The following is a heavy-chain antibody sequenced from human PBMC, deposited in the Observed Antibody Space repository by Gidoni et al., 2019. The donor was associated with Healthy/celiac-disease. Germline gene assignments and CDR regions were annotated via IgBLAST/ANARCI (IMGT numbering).Heavy chain of an antibody. CDR2: SSGRGGST. CDR3: AKEPGQPLEYFDY. Sequence: EVQLLESGGGLVQPGGSLRLSCAASGFPFSSYAMSWVRQAQGKGREWVSESSGRGGSTYYEDSVKGRFTISRDNSKNTLYLQMNSRRAEDTAVYYCAKEPGQPLEYFDYWGQGTLVTVSS. V-gene: IGHV3-23*01. J-gene: IGHJ4*02. CDR1: GFPFSSYA.